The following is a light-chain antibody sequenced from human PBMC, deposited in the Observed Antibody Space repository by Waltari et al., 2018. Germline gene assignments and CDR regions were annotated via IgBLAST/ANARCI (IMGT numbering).Light chain of an antibody. V-gene: IGKV1-39*01. Sequence: DIQMTQSPSSLSASVGDRVTIACRTSQSIRNYLNWYQQKPGKAPKLLIYAASTLQSGVPSRFSGSGSGTDFTLTISSLQPEDFATYYCEQSYNSPTFGGGTKVEIK. CDR2: AAS. CDR1: QSIRNY. CDR3: EQSYNSPT. J-gene: IGKJ4*01.